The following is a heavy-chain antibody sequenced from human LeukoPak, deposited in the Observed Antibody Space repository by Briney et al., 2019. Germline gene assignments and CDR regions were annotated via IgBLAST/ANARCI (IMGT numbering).Heavy chain of an antibody. V-gene: IGHV3-73*01. Sequence: PGGSLSLSCEASGFTFSGSAMHWVRQASGQGLEWVGRIRSKANSYATVYAASVKGRFTISRDDSKNTAYLQMNSLKTEDTAVYYCTSSTVTPFDYWGQGTLVTVSS. CDR1: GFTFSGSA. CDR2: IRSKANSYAT. J-gene: IGHJ4*02. CDR3: TSSTVTPFDY. D-gene: IGHD4-17*01.